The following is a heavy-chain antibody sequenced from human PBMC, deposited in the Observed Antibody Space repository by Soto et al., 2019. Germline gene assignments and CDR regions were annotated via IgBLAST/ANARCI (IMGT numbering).Heavy chain of an antibody. J-gene: IGHJ4*02. CDR2: IFYSGTT. Sequence: QLQLQESGPGLVKPSETLSLTCTVSGGSISSSSYYWGWIRQPPGKGLEWIGSIFYSGTTYYNPSLKSRVTISVDTSKNQFSLKLSSVTAADTAVYYCARSPLHPAVAGFDYWGQGTLVTVSS. CDR1: GGSISSSSYY. V-gene: IGHV4-39*01. CDR3: ARSPLHPAVAGFDY. D-gene: IGHD6-19*01.